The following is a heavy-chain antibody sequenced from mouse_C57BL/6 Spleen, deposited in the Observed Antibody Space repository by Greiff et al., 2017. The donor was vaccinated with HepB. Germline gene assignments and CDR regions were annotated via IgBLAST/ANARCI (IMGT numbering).Heavy chain of an antibody. J-gene: IGHJ2*01. CDR3: AIITTVVATNGNY. CDR1: GYTFTSYW. Sequence: QVQLQQPGAELVKPGASVKLSCKASGYTFTSYWMQWVKQRPGQGLEWIGEIDPSDSYTNYNQKFKGKATLTVDTSSSTAYMQLSSLTSEDSAVYYCAIITTVVATNGNYWGQGTTLPVSS. V-gene: IGHV1-50*01. D-gene: IGHD1-1*01. CDR2: IDPSDSYT.